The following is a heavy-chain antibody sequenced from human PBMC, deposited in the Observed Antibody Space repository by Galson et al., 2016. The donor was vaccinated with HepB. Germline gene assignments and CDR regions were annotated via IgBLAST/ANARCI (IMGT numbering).Heavy chain of an antibody. CDR1: GYTFTGYY. Sequence: SVKVSCKASGYTFTGYYIHWVRQAPGQGLEWMGWINPNSGATNSARKFRAWVTMTRDTSINTAYIELRRLTSDDTAVYYCARAHSVEPGAGYYGMDVWGQGTTVTVSS. D-gene: IGHD3-9*01. CDR3: ARAHSVEPGAGYYGMDV. J-gene: IGHJ6*02. CDR2: INPNSGAT. V-gene: IGHV1-2*04.